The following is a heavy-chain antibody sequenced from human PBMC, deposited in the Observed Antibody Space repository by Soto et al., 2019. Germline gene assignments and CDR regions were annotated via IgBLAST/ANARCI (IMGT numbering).Heavy chain of an antibody. CDR2: MFYSGTT. Sequence: SETLSLTCTVSGVSINSRGYYWGWIRQPPGKGLEWIESMFYSGTTYYNPSLKSRITIAVDSSRNQFSLSLSSVTAADTAFYYCARKEDGYNRLFDYWGQGILVTVSS. CDR3: ARKEDGYNRLFDY. D-gene: IGHD5-12*01. CDR1: GVSINSRGYY. J-gene: IGHJ4*02. V-gene: IGHV4-39*01.